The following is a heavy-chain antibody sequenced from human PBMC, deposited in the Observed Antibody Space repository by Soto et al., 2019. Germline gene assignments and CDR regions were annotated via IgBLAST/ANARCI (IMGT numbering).Heavy chain of an antibody. CDR3: TRLPYRGPNPHYYDSSGYYFDY. CDR2: IRSKANSYAT. CDR1: GFTFSGSA. D-gene: IGHD3-22*01. Sequence: PGGSLRLSCAASGFTFSGSAMHWVRQASGKGLEWVGRIRSKANSYATAYAASVKGRFTISRDDSKNTAYLQMNSLKTEDTAVYYCTRLPYRGPNPHYYDSSGYYFDYWGQGTLVTVSS. V-gene: IGHV3-73*01. J-gene: IGHJ4*02.